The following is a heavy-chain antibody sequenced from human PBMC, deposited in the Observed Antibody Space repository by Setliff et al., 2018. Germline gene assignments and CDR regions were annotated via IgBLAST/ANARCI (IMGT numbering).Heavy chain of an antibody. CDR2: MNPNSGNT. V-gene: IGHV1-8*02. D-gene: IGHD3-3*01. CDR1: GYTFTSYD. CDR3: ARGLRDYNFWSGYLLDYYYYGMDV. Sequence: ASVKVSCKASGYTFTSYDINWVRQATGQGLEWMGWMNPNSGNTGYAQKFQGRVTMTRNTSISTAYMELSSLGSEDTAVYYCARGLRDYNFWSGYLLDYYYYGMDVWGQGTTVTVSS. J-gene: IGHJ6*02.